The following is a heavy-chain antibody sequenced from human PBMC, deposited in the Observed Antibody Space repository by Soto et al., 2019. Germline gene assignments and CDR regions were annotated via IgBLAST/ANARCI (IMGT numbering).Heavy chain of an antibody. CDR2: IFPRDSDT. Sequence: GESLKISCQTSGYTFTNYWIGWVRHMPGRGLEWMGLIFPRDSDTRYNSSFEGQVTISSDRSIATAYLQWTSLKASDTAIYFCARLGSFLQPSDYWGQGTTVVFSS. CDR3: ARLGSFLQPSDY. CDR1: GYTFTNYW. D-gene: IGHD4-4*01. V-gene: IGHV5-51*01. J-gene: IGHJ4*02.